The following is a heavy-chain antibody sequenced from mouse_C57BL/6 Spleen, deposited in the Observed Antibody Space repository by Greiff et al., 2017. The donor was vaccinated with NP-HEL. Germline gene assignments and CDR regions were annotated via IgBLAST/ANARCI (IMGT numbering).Heavy chain of an antibody. V-gene: IGHV10-1*01. CDR3: VRQGGIYDYDPAY. CDR1: GFSFNTYA. D-gene: IGHD2-4*01. CDR2: IRSKSNNYAT. J-gene: IGHJ3*01. Sequence: GGGLVQPKGSLKLSCAASGFSFNTYAMNWVRQAPGKGLEWVARIRSKSNNYATYYANSVKDRFTISRDDSESMLYLQMNNLKTEDTAMYYCVRQGGIYDYDPAYWGQGTLVTVSA.